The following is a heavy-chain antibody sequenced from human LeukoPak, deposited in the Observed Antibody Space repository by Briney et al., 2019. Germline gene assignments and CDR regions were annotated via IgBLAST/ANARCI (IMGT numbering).Heavy chain of an antibody. D-gene: IGHD2-2*01. J-gene: IGHJ6*02. Sequence: ASVKVSCKASGYTLTSYYLHWVRQAPGQGLEWMAIINPSGGSTSYAQKFQGRVTMTRDTSTSTVYMELSSLRSEDTAVYYCARVYCSSTSCPYDYYYYGMDVWGQGTTVTVSS. CDR3: ARVYCSSTSCPYDYYYYGMDV. CDR1: GYTLTSYY. CDR2: INPSGGST. V-gene: IGHV1-46*01.